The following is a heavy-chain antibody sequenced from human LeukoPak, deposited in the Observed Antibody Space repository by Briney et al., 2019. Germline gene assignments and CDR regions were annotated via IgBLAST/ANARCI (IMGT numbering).Heavy chain of an antibody. D-gene: IGHD1-7*01. V-gene: IGHV4-34*01. CDR2: INHSGST. Sequence: PSETLSLTCAVYGGSFSGYYCSWIRQPPGKGLEWIGEINHSGSTNYNPSLKSRVTISVDTSKNQFSLKLSSVTAADTAVYYCARGPRWNYDWFDPWGQGTLVTVSS. CDR3: ARGPRWNYDWFDP. J-gene: IGHJ5*02. CDR1: GGSFSGYY.